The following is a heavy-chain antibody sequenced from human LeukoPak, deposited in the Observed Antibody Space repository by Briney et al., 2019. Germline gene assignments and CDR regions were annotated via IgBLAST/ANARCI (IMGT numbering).Heavy chain of an antibody. J-gene: IGHJ4*02. CDR2: IYYSGST. CDR3: ARGSGSYAGYFDY. V-gene: IGHV4-59*01. Sequence: PSETLSLTCTVSGGSISSYYWSWIRQPPGKGLEWIGYIYYSGSTNYNLSLKSRVTISVDTSKNQFSLKLSSVTAADTAVYYCARGSGSYAGYFDYWGQGTLVTVSS. D-gene: IGHD3-10*01. CDR1: GGSISSYY.